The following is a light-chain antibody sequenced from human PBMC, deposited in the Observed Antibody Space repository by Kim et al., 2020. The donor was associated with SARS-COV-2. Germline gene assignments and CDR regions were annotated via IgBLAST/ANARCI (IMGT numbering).Light chain of an antibody. Sequence: PAAISCRSSQSLLHSNGYNYMDWYLQRPGQSPQLLIYLGSNRASGVPDRFSGCGSGTDFTLKISRVEAEDVGVYYCMQALQTPMYTFGQGTKLEI. CDR2: LGS. CDR3: MQALQTPMYT. CDR1: QSLLHSNGYNY. V-gene: IGKV2-28*01. J-gene: IGKJ2*01.